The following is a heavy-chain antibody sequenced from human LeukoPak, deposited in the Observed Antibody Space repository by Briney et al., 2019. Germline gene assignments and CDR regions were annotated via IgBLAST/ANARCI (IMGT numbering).Heavy chain of an antibody. Sequence: GGSLRLSCAASGFTFSSYAMSWVRQAPGKGLEWVSAIRGSGGGTNYGDSVKGRFTISRDNSKNTLYLQMNSLRAEDTAVYYCARDPNDYWGQGTLVTVSS. CDR2: IRGSGGGT. V-gene: IGHV3-23*01. CDR3: ARDPNDY. CDR1: GFTFSSYA. J-gene: IGHJ4*02.